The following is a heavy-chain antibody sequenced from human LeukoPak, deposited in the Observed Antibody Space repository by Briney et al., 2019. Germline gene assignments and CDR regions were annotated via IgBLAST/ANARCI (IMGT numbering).Heavy chain of an antibody. CDR2: INGSGGSK. Sequence: GGSLRLSCVGSRFPPRKYAMSGVRQAPGKGLEWVSGINGSGGSKYYADSVRGRFTISRDNSKDTLFLQMSSQRADDTAKYNCAKEPERFLDWHFDNWGQGTLVIVSS. V-gene: IGHV3-23*01. J-gene: IGHJ4*02. CDR3: AKEPERFLDWHFDN. CDR1: RFPPRKYA. D-gene: IGHD3-3*01.